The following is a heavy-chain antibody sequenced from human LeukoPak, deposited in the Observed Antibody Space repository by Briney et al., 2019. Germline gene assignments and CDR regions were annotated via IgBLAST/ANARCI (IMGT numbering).Heavy chain of an antibody. D-gene: IGHD2-8*01. CDR3: AIRSCTNGVCPGNHYWTFDL. Sequence: QAGGSLRLSCTASGFNFGDYAMSWVRQAPGKGLEWVGFIRSKPYTRTTEYAASVKGRFTISRDDSKTIAYLQMNSLQTEDTAVYYCAIRSCTNGVCPGNHYWTFDLWGGGTLVTVSS. CDR1: GFNFGDYA. V-gene: IGHV3-49*04. CDR2: IRSKPYTRTT. J-gene: IGHJ2*01.